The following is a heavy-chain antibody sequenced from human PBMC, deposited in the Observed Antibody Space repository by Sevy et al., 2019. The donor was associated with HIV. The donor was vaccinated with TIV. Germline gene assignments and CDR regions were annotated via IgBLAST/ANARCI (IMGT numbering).Heavy chain of an antibody. Sequence: SETLSLTCTVSGGSVSSSSYYWGWIRQPPGKGLDWIGSIYYSGSTYYNPSLKSRVTISVDTSKNQFSLKVRSVTAADTAVYYCAREGPRIAQFDYWRQGALVTVSS. CDR2: IYYSGST. CDR1: GGSVSSSSYY. CDR3: AREGPRIAQFDY. D-gene: IGHD6-13*01. V-gene: IGHV4-39*02. J-gene: IGHJ4*02.